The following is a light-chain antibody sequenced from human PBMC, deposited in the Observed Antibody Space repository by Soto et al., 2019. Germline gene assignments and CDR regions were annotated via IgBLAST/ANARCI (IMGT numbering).Light chain of an antibody. CDR2: GTS. Sequence: ERVMTQSPATLSVSPGERATLSCRASQSVSSNLAWYQQKPGQAPRLLIYGTSTRATGIPARFSGSGSGTEFTLTISSLQSEDFATYYCQQYYSFPRTFGQGTKVEIK. CDR3: QQYYSFPRT. CDR1: QSVSSN. V-gene: IGKV3-15*01. J-gene: IGKJ1*01.